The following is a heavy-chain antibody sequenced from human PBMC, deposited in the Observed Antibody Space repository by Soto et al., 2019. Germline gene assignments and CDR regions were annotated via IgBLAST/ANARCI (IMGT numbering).Heavy chain of an antibody. CDR3: TTERRVTGTTQDYFDY. CDR1: GFTFSNAW. Sequence: EVQLVESGGGLVKPGGSLRLSCAASGFTFSNAWMNWVRQAPGKGLEWVGRIKSKTDGGTTAYPAHVKGRFTISRDDSKNTLNLQMNSLKTEDTAVYYCTTERRVTGTTQDYFDYLGQGTLVTVSS. V-gene: IGHV3-15*01. D-gene: IGHD1-20*01. CDR2: IKSKTDGGTT. J-gene: IGHJ4*02.